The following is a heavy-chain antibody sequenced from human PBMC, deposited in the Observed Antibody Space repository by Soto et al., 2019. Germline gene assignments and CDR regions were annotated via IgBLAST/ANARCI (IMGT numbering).Heavy chain of an antibody. CDR2: IGTAGDT. Sequence: PGGSLRLSCEDSGITFSGFDMHWVRQPTGKGLEWVSSIGTAGDTYYAVSAQGRFTITRDNSKNSLSLQMNSLRAGDMALYFRAKSQEIGRHVFDSWGQGTEVTVSS. CDR1: GITFSGFD. J-gene: IGHJ4*02. CDR3: AKSQEIGRHVFDS. V-gene: IGHV3-13*01.